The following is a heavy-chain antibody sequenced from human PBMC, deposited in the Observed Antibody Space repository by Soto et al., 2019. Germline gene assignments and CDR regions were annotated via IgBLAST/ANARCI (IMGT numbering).Heavy chain of an antibody. CDR1: GRRFNIYN. D-gene: IGHD1-1*01. V-gene: IGHV1-69*01. CDR2: IIPIFGTA. J-gene: IGHJ4*02. Sequence: SVKGACLTPGRRFNIYNSSWERQTKGEGLEWTGGIIPIFGTANYAQKFQGRVTITADESTSRAYMELSSVGAEDTGVYYCARVGNGRSRTELSFDYWGQGTLVTVSS. CDR3: ARVGNGRSRTELSFDY.